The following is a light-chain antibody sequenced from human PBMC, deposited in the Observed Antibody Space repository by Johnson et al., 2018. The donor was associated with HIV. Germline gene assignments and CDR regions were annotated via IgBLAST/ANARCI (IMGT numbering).Light chain of an antibody. V-gene: IGLV1-51*02. Sequence: QSVFTQPPSVSAAPGQKVTISCSGSSSNIGSNYVSWYQQFPGAAPKLLMYENDKRPSGIPDRFSGSKSGTSATLGITGLQTGYEADYYCATWDSSLSGYVSWTGTTVPVL. J-gene: IGLJ1*01. CDR3: ATWDSSLSGYV. CDR1: SSNIGSNY. CDR2: END.